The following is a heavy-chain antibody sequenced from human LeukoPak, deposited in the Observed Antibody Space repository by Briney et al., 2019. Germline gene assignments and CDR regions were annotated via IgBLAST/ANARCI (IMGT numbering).Heavy chain of an antibody. V-gene: IGHV1-69*13. Sequence: SVKVSCKASGGTFSSYAISWVRQAPGQGLEWMGGIIPIFGTANYAQKFQGRVTIAADESTSTAYMELSSLRSEDTAVYYCAREAGGYSSSGGLFDYWGQGTLVTVSS. D-gene: IGHD6-13*01. CDR1: GGTFSSYA. CDR3: AREAGGYSSSGGLFDY. CDR2: IIPIFGTA. J-gene: IGHJ4*02.